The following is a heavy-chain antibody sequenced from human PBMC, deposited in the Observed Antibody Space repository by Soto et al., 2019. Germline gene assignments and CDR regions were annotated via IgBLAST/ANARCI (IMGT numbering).Heavy chain of an antibody. J-gene: IGHJ5*01. D-gene: IGHD6-6*01. CDR1: GFIFSDYA. V-gene: IGHV3-23*01. CDR2: INGRGGKT. Sequence: EVQLLESGGGLVQPGGSLRLSCAASGFIFSDYAMSWVRQAPGKGLECVSAINGRGGKTYYADSVKGRFTSSRDNSKNTLNLQMNSLTAEDTAIYYCGKEREQVVIDSWGQGTLVTVSS. CDR3: GKEREQVVIDS.